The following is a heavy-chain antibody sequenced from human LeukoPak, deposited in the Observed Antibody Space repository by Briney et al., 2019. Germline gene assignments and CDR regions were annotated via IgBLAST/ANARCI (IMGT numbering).Heavy chain of an antibody. Sequence: PGGSLRLSCAASGFTFDDYAMHWVRQAPGKGLEWVSGISWNSGSIGYADSVKGRFTISRDNAKNSLYLQMNSLRAEDTAVHYCARVFEGHVGYFDYWGQGTLVTVSS. CDR1: GFTFDDYA. CDR3: ARVFEGHVGYFDY. V-gene: IGHV3-9*01. CDR2: ISWNSGSI. J-gene: IGHJ4*02. D-gene: IGHD3-16*01.